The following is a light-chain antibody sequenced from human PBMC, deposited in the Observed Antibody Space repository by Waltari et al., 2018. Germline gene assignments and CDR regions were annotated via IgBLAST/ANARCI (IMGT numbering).Light chain of an antibody. CDR3: SAWDSNLREYV. V-gene: IGLV10-54*04. CDR2: RNN. J-gene: IGLJ1*01. Sequence: QAGLTQPPSVSKGLRQTAPLTCTGNSNNVGNQGAAWQQQPQGQPPRLLSYRNNNRPSGISERFSASRSGNTASLTITGRQPEDEADYYCSAWDSNLREYVCGTGTKVTVL. CDR1: SNNVGNQG.